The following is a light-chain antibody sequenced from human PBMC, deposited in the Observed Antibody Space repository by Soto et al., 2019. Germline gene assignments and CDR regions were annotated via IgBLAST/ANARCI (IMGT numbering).Light chain of an antibody. CDR3: QQYGSSPRT. CDR1: QSVRSSY. Sequence: EIVLTQSPDTLSLSPGDSATLSCRASQSVRSSYFAWYQQTPGQTPRLLIYAASSRDTGIPDRFSGSGSGTDFSLTISRLEAEDFAVYYCQQYGSSPRTFGQGTKVDIK. V-gene: IGKV3-20*01. J-gene: IGKJ1*01. CDR2: AAS.